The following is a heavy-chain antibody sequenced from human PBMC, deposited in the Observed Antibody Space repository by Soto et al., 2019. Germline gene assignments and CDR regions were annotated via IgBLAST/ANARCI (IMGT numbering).Heavy chain of an antibody. Sequence: EVQLVESGGGLVQPGGSLRLSCAASGFTFSTYWMHWVRQPPGKGLVWVSRITNDGSNTAYADSVKGRFTISRDNAKSTLYLQMNSLRAEDTAVYDCAREPLIGTTDYGLDVWGQGTTVSVSS. CDR2: ITNDGSNT. CDR3: AREPLIGTTDYGLDV. CDR1: GFTFSTYW. D-gene: IGHD1-7*01. V-gene: IGHV3-74*01. J-gene: IGHJ6*02.